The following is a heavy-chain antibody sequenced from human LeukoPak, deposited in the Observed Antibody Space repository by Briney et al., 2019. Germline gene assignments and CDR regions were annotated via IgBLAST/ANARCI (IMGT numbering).Heavy chain of an antibody. J-gene: IGHJ6*02. V-gene: IGHV3-23*01. CDR1: GFTFSSYA. CDR3: AKARSEGRNHFYYGMDV. Sequence: PGGFLRLSCGASGFTFSSYAMSWVRQAPGKGLEWVSRISASGVTTYYADSVKGRFTISRDNSKNTLYLQMNSLRAEDTAVYYCAKARSEGRNHFYYGMDVWGQGTTVTVSS. CDR2: ISASGVTT.